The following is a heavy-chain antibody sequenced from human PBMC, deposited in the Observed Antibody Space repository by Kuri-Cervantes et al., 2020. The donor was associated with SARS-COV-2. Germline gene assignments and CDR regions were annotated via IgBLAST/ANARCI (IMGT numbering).Heavy chain of an antibody. CDR1: GESFSGYY. J-gene: IGHJ6*04. D-gene: IGHD4-23*01. Sequence: SETLSLTCAFYGESFSGYYWNWIRQPPGKGLEWIGEVNHRGSTNYNPSLKSRVTISVDTSKSQFSLKLSSVTAADTAVYYCARPGGFLDVWGKGTTVTVSS. V-gene: IGHV4-34*01. CDR3: ARPGGFLDV. CDR2: VNHRGST.